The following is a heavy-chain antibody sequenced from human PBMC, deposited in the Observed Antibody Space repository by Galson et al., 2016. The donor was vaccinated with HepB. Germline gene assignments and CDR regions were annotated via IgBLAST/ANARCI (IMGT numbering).Heavy chain of an antibody. D-gene: IGHD5-12*01. CDR2: INPKSGGT. V-gene: IGHV1-2*02. CDR3: ARRIVATIPSYYYYGMDV. CDR1: GYTFAAYY. J-gene: IGHJ6*02. Sequence: SVKVSCKASGYTFAAYYIHWVRLAPGQGLEWLGWINPKSGGTSYAQKFQGRVTMTRDTSITTAYMELNRLRSDDTAVYYCARRIVATIPSYYYYGMDVWGQGTPVTVSS.